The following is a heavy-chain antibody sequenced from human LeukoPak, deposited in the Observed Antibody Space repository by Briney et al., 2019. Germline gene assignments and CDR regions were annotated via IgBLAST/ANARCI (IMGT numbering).Heavy chain of an antibody. CDR1: GYSLTELS. D-gene: IGHD3-10*01. CDR3: ATEGRGANYWYSDL. Sequence: ASVKVSCKVSGYSLTELSMHWVRQAPGKGLEWMGGFDPEQGKTIYAQKFQDRVILTEDTSRDTVYMDLSGLTYEDTAVYFCATEGRGANYWYSDLWGRGTLVTVSS. J-gene: IGHJ2*01. V-gene: IGHV1-24*01. CDR2: FDPEQGKT.